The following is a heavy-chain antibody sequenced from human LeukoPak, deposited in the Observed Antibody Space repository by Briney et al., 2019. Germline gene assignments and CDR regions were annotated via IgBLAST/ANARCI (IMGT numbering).Heavy chain of an antibody. J-gene: IGHJ6*03. CDR3: ARAVSSIRGVIITSYYYYYMDV. V-gene: IGHV3-74*01. D-gene: IGHD3-10*01. CDR1: GFTFRSYW. CDR2: INSDGSDT. Sequence: PGGSLRLSCAASGFTFRSYWMNWVRQAPGKGLVWVSRINSDGSDTSYADSVKGRFTISRDNAKNSLYLQMNSLRAEDTALYYCARAVSSIRGVIITSYYYYYMDVWGKGTTVTVSS.